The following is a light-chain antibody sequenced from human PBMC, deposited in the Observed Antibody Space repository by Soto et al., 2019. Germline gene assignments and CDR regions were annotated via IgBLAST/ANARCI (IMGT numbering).Light chain of an antibody. V-gene: IGKV2-30*01. CDR2: QVS. CDR1: QSLVFSDENTY. J-gene: IGKJ2*01. CDR3: MQGTHRPPSYT. Sequence: DAVMTQSPLSLPVTLGQPASISFRSSQSLVFSDENTYLNWFDQRQTQSPSRLIYQVSNRDSGVPDRFSGSGSGTDFTLEISRVEAEDVGIYYCMQGTHRPPSYTFGQGTKVDIK.